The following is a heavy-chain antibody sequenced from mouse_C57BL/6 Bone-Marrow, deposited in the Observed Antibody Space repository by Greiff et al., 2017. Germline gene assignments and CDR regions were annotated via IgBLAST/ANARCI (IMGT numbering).Heavy chain of an antibody. D-gene: IGHD2-1*01. CDR3: TRWVIYYGNYAWFAI. J-gene: IGHJ3*01. CDR1: GYTFTDYE. Sequence: QVQLQQSGAELVRPGASVTLSCKASGYTFTDYEMHWVKQTPVLGLEWIGAIDPETGGTAYNQKFKGKAILTADKSSSTAYMGLRSLTSEDSAVYYCTRWVIYYGNYAWFAICGRKTLVTVSA. V-gene: IGHV1-15*01. CDR2: IDPETGGT.